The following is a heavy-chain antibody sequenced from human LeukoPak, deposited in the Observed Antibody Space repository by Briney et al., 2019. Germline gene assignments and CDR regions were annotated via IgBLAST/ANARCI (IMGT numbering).Heavy chain of an antibody. CDR1: GFTFNTYG. CDR3: ARAGIAVAGTVYYYGMDV. J-gene: IGHJ6*02. CDR2: ISYDGSNK. D-gene: IGHD6-19*01. V-gene: IGHV3-30*19. Sequence: GRSPRLSCAASGFTFNTYGMHWVRQAPGKGLEWVAVISYDGSNKYYADSVKGRFTISRDNSKNTLFLQMNSLRAEDTAVYYCARAGIAVAGTVYYYGMDVWGQGTTVTVSS.